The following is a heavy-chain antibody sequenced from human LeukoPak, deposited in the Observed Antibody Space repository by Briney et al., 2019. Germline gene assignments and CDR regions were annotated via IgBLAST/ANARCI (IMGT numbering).Heavy chain of an antibody. CDR3: ARDNGDYNFDY. D-gene: IGHD4-17*01. Sequence: GASVKVSCKASSDTFTSNGLSWVRQAPGQGLEWMGWISVYRSKTNYAQKFQGRITLTTDASTRTTFMELRSLRSDDTAVYYCARDNGDYNFDYWGQGTLVTVSP. CDR2: ISVYRSKT. J-gene: IGHJ4*02. CDR1: SDTFTSNG. V-gene: IGHV1-18*01.